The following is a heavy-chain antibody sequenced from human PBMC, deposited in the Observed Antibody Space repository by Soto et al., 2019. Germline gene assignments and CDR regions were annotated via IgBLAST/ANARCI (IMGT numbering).Heavy chain of an antibody. V-gene: IGHV4-34*01. CDR1: GGSFSGYY. Sequence: SETLSLTCAVYGGSFSGYYWSWIRQPPGKGLEWIGEINHSGSTNYNPSLKSRVTISVDTSKNQFSLKLSSVTAADTAVYYCARGDFWSGWSDYYYYMDVWGKGTTVTVSS. D-gene: IGHD3-3*01. CDR2: INHSGST. J-gene: IGHJ6*03. CDR3: ARGDFWSGWSDYYYYMDV.